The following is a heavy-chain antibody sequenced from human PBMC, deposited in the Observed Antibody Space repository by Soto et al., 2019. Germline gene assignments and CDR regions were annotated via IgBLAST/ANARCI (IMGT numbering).Heavy chain of an antibody. CDR3: ARTTYYYDSSGYYYFDY. Sequence: SVKVSCKASGGTFSSYAISWVRQAPGQGLEWMGGIIPIFGTANYAQKFQGRVTITADESTSTAYMELSSLRSEDTAVYYCARTTYYYDSSGYYYFDYWGQGTLVPVSS. CDR2: IIPIFGTA. J-gene: IGHJ4*02. V-gene: IGHV1-69*13. CDR1: GGTFSSYA. D-gene: IGHD3-22*01.